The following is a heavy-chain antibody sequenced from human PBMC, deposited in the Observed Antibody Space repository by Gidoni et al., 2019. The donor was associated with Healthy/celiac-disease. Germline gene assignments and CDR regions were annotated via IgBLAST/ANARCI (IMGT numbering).Heavy chain of an antibody. Sequence: QVQLQESGPGLVKPSETLSLTCTVSGGSISSYYWSWIRQPPGKGLEWIGYIYYSGSTNYNPSIKSRVTISVDTSKNQFSLKLSSVTAADTAVYYCARALPDCSSTSCRYYDILTGYYYFDYWGQGTLVTVSS. CDR3: ARALPDCSSTSCRYYDILTGYYYFDY. J-gene: IGHJ4*02. D-gene: IGHD3-9*01. CDR1: GGSISSYY. V-gene: IGHV4-59*01. CDR2: IYYSGST.